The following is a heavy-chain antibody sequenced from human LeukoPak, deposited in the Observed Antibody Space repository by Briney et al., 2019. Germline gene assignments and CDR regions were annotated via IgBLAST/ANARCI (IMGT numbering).Heavy chain of an antibody. D-gene: IGHD2-15*01. J-gene: IGHJ3*02. V-gene: IGHV3-23*01. CDR3: ARACSGGSCYFSAFDI. CDR1: GFTFNDYA. Sequence: QPGGSLRLSCVASGFTFNDYAMSWVRQAPGKGLEWVSAISDDGGSTYYADSVKGRFTISRDNSKNTLYLQINSLRAEDTAVYYCARACSGGSCYFSAFDIWGQGTMVIVSS. CDR2: ISDDGGST.